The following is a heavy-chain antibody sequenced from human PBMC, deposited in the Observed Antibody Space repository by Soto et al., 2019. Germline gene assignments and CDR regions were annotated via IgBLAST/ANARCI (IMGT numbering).Heavy chain of an antibody. CDR3: ARMRGLGEISPYLDY. CDR2: IYYSGGT. D-gene: IGHD3-16*01. CDR1: GGSISDYQ. V-gene: IGHV4-59*01. J-gene: IGHJ4*01. Sequence: QVQLQESGPGLVKPSETLSLTCSISGGSISDYQWNWIRQPPGKGLERIGYIYYSGGTNYNSSLKSRLSISLDTSTMQFSLRLMSVTAADTAVYYCARMRGLGEISPYLDYWGYGELDTVSS.